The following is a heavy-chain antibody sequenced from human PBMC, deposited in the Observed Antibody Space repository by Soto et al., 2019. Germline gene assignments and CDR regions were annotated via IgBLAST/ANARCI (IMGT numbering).Heavy chain of an antibody. D-gene: IGHD3-10*01. CDR3: TKDINMGGVDV. J-gene: IGHJ6*02. V-gene: IGHV3-9*01. CDR1: GFSFSSHS. Sequence: PGGSLRLSCAAYGFSFSSHSMHWVRQAPGKGLEWVSGIFWDGNRMDYADSVKGRFFISRDNAKNSLYLQMNSLREDDTALYYCTKDINMGGVDVWGQGTTVTVSS. CDR2: IFWDGNRM.